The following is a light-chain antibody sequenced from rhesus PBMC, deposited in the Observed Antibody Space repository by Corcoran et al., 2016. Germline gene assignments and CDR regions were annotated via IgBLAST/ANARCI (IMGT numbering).Light chain of an antibody. V-gene: IGKV1-28*03. CDR3: QQHNSHPLT. CDR1: QGISSY. Sequence: DIQMTQSPSSLSASVGDTVTITCRASQGISSYLNWFQQKPGKAPKLLIYAASNLKSGVPSRFSGSGSGTDFTLTISSLQPEDFAAYYCQQHNSHPLTFGGGTKVELK. CDR2: AAS. J-gene: IGKJ4*01.